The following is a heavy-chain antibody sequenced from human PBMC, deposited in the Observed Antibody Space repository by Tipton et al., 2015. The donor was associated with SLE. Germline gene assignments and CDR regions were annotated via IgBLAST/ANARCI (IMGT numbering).Heavy chain of an antibody. CDR2: IIHSGVT. CDR1: GESFNGYF. J-gene: IGHJ4*02. D-gene: IGHD5-12*01. Sequence: TLSLTCAVYGESFNGYFWTWIRQPPGKGLEWIAEIIHSGVTSYNPSLRSRVTISVDMSKNQVSLRLNSITAADTAVYYSARVAPREVFDYWGQGSLVTVSS. V-gene: IGHV4-34*12. CDR3: ARVAPREVFDY.